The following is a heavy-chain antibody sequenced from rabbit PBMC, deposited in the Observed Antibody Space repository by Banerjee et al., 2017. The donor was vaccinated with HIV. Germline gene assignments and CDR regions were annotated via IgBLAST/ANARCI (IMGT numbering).Heavy chain of an antibody. Sequence: QSLEESGGDLVKPGASLTLTCTASGFSFSSGYDLCWLRQAPGKGLEWIACIYVGDGNTFYASWAKGRFTISKPSSTSVTLQMTSLAAADTATYFCARDAGGDGYSNDLWGPGTLVTVS. CDR1: GFSFSSGYD. D-gene: IGHD7-1*01. CDR2: IYVGDGNT. CDR3: ARDAGGDGYSNDL. V-gene: IGHV1S40*01. J-gene: IGHJ4*01.